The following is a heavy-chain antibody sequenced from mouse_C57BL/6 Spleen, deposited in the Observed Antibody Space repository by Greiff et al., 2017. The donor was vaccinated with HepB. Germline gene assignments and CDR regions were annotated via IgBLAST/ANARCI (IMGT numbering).Heavy chain of an antibody. CDR2: ISSGSSTI. J-gene: IGHJ1*03. CDR3: ARPPFYYYGSNWYFDV. Sequence: EVQLVESGGGLVKPGGSLKLSCAASGFTFSDYGMHWVRQAPEKGLEWVAYISSGSSTIYYAATVKGRFTISRDNAKNTLFLQMTSLRSEDTAMYYCARPPFYYYGSNWYFDVWGTGTTVTVSS. D-gene: IGHD1-1*01. CDR1: GFTFSDYG. V-gene: IGHV5-17*01.